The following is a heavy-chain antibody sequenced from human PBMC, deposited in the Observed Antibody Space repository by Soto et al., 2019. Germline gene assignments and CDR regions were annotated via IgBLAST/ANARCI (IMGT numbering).Heavy chain of an antibody. V-gene: IGHV5-51*01. Sequence: PGESLKISCQGSGYSFTSNWIGWVRQKPGKGLEWMGIIYPGDSEAKYSPSFRGQVTISVDTSISTAYLQWSSLKATDTAIYYCARHLYENSVYLYFDLWGQGNLVTVSS. CDR3: ARHLYENSVYLYFDL. J-gene: IGHJ4*02. D-gene: IGHD3-22*01. CDR2: IYPGDSEA. CDR1: GYSFTSNW.